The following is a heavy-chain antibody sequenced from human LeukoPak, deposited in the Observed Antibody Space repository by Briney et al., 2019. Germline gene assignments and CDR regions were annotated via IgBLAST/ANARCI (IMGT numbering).Heavy chain of an antibody. D-gene: IGHD6-19*01. Sequence: PSETLSLTCTVSGGSISSCSYYWGWIRQPPGKGLEWIGSIYYSESTYYNPSLKSRVTISEDTPKNQFSLKLSSVTAADTAVYYRAVPWGIAVASTRDDYWGQGTLVTVSS. CDR1: GGSISSCSYY. V-gene: IGHV4-39*01. CDR2: IYYSEST. CDR3: AVPWGIAVASTRDDY. J-gene: IGHJ4*02.